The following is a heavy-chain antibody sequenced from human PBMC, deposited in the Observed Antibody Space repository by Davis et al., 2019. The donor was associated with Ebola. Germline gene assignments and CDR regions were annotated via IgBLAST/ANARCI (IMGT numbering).Heavy chain of an antibody. CDR2: LSAYSGTI. J-gene: IGHJ4*02. D-gene: IGHD2-21*02. Sequence: AASVKVSCKASGFTFSSYGIGWVRHAPGQGLEWMGWLSAYSGTITYTQKFQGRVTMTTDTSTNTAFMELKSLRSDDKAFYYCARDIGYCSGSRCHDYFDSWGQGTLVTVSS. V-gene: IGHV1-18*01. CDR3: ARDIGYCSGSRCHDYFDS. CDR1: GFTFSSYG.